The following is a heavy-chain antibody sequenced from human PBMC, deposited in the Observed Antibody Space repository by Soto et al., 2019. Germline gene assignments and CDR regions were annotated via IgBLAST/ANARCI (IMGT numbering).Heavy chain of an antibody. CDR3: VGGAGWLIDY. CDR2: IHNSGDN. D-gene: IGHD6-19*01. CDR1: GGSISNSY. V-gene: IGHV4-59*03. J-gene: IGHJ4*02. Sequence: QVQLQESGPGLVKPSETLSLICSVSGGSISNSYWGWIRQPPGKRLEWIAYIHNSGDNDYNPSLMSRVAMSLDTSKNQFSLNLSSVAAADTAVYYCVGGAGWLIDYWGQGTLVTVSS.